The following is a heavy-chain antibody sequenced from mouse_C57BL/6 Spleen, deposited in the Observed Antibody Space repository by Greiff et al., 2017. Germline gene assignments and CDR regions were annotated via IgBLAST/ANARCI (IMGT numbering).Heavy chain of an antibody. CDR1: GYTFTDYN. CDR3: ARGTHYYGSSYDWYFDV. Sequence: EVKLVESGPELVKPGASVKIPCKASGYTFTDYNMDWVKQSHGKSLEWIGDINPNNGGTIYNQKFKGKATLTVDKSSSTAYMELRSLTSEDTAVYYCARGTHYYGSSYDWYFDVWGTGTTVTVSS. V-gene: IGHV1-18*01. D-gene: IGHD1-1*01. CDR2: INPNNGGT. J-gene: IGHJ1*03.